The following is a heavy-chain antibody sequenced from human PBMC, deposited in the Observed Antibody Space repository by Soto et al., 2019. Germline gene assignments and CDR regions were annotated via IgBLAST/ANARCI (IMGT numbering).Heavy chain of an antibody. CDR1: GGSFSGYY. D-gene: IGHD2-15*01. CDR2: INHSGST. J-gene: IGHJ4*02. CDR3: ARGVRRYCSGGSCYFDY. Sequence: QVQLQQWGAGLLKPSETLSLTCAVYGGSFSGYYWSWIRQPPGKGLEWIGEINHSGSTNYNPSLKSRVAISVDTSKNQFSLKLSSVSAAVTAVYYWARGVRRYCSGGSCYFDYWGQGTLVTVSS. V-gene: IGHV4-34*01.